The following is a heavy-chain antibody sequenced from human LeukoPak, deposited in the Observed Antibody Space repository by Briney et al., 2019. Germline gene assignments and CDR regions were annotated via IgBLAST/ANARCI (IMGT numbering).Heavy chain of an antibody. CDR3: ARHFFYEQSRTWFDP. D-gene: IGHD3-3*01. Sequence: PKASVKVSCKASGYTFTSYGITWVRQAPGQGLEWMGWISAYNGNTNYAQKLQGRVTMTTDTSTSTAYMELRSLRSDDTAVYYCARHFFYEQSRTWFDPWGQGTLVTVSS. J-gene: IGHJ5*02. CDR1: GYTFTSYG. V-gene: IGHV1-18*01. CDR2: ISAYNGNT.